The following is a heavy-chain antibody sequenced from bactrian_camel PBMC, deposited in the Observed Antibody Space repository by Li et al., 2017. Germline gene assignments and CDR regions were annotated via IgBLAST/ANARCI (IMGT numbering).Heavy chain of an antibody. CDR1: GFTSSGNC. Sequence: DVQLVESGGGSVQAGGSLRLSCAASGFTSSGNCMGWFRQAPGKEREGVAYVYTGGGTTVYADSVKGRFTISQDNAKNTVYLQMNSLKPEDTASYYCAAQEGECGYSPLQSGLVHYRGDYWGPGTQVTVS. CDR2: VYTGGGTT. CDR3: AAQEGECGYSPLQSGLVHYRGDY. D-gene: IGHD1*01. V-gene: IGHV3S40*01. J-gene: IGHJ4*01.